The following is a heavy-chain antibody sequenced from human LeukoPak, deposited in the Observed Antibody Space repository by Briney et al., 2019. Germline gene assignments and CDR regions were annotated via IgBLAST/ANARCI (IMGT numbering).Heavy chain of an antibody. CDR1: GGSISSSSYY. CDR2: IYYSGST. Sequence: SETLSLTCTVPGGSISSSSYYWGWIRQPPGKGLEWIGSIYYSGSTYYNPSLKSRVTISVDTSKNQVSLKLSSLTAADTAVYYCAMAGYSYGIDYWGQGTLVTVSS. CDR3: AMAGYSYGIDY. V-gene: IGHV4-39*01. D-gene: IGHD5-18*01. J-gene: IGHJ4*02.